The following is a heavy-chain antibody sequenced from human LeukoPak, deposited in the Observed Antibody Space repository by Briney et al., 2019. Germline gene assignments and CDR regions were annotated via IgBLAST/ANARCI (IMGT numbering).Heavy chain of an antibody. CDR3: ARGRGSGHKENWFDP. V-gene: IGHV1-8*01. D-gene: IGHD6-19*01. J-gene: IGHJ5*02. CDR2: MNPNSGNT. CDR1: GYTFTTND. Sequence: ASVKVSCKASGYTFTTNDINWVRQATGQGLEWMGWMNPNSGNTGYTQKFQGRVTMTRNTSISTAYMELSSLRSEDTAVYYCARGRGSGHKENWFDPCGQGTLVTVSS.